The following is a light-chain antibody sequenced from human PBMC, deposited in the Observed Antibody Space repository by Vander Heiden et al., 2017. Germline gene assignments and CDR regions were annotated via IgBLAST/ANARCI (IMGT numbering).Light chain of an antibody. CDR2: AAP. Sequence: DIQMTQSPSSLSASVGDRVTITCRASQSISNYLNWYQQKPGKAPKLLIYAAPSLRSGVPSRFSGSGSGTDFTLTISSLQPEDFATYYCQQSDSTPYTFGQGSKLEIK. CDR3: QQSDSTPYT. CDR1: QSISNY. V-gene: IGKV1-39*01. J-gene: IGKJ2*01.